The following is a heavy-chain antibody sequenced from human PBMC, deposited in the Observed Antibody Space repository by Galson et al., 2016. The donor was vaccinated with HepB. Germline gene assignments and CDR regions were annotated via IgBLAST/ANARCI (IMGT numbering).Heavy chain of an antibody. CDR1: GFTVSSNY. D-gene: IGHD3-16*01. Sequence: SLRLSCAASGFTVSSNYMSWVRQAPGKGLEWVSVINSGGGTYYADSVKGRFTFSRDSSKNTLYLQMNSLRAEDTAVYYCARDLGALGPWGQGTLVTVSS. CDR3: ARDLGALGP. J-gene: IGHJ5*02. V-gene: IGHV3-66*01. CDR2: INSGGGT.